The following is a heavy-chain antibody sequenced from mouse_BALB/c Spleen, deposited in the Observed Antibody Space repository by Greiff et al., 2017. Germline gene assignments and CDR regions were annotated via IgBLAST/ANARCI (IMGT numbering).Heavy chain of an antibody. Sequence: EVHLVESGGGLVKPGGSLKLSCAASGFTFSDYYMYWVRQTPEKRLEWVATISDGGSYTYYPDSVKGRFTISRDNAKNNLYLQMSSLKSEDTAMYYCAREGGYGNPFDDWGQGTTLTVSS. CDR2: ISDGGSYT. CDR1: GFTFSDYY. D-gene: IGHD2-1*01. CDR3: AREGGYGNPFDD. V-gene: IGHV5-4*02. J-gene: IGHJ2*01.